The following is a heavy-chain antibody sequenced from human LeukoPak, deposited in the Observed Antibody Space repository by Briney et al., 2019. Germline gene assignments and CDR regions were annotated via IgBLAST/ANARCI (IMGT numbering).Heavy chain of an antibody. CDR1: GGSISSYY. D-gene: IGHD3-3*01. J-gene: IGHJ6*03. Sequence: SETLSLTCTVSGGSISSYYWCWIRQPPGKGLEWIGYIYTSGSTNYNPSLKSRVTISVDTSKNQFSLKLSSVTAADTAVYYCARLNSGYDFWSGSLYYYMDVWGKGTTVTVSS. CDR2: IYTSGST. V-gene: IGHV4-4*09. CDR3: ARLNSGYDFWSGSLYYYMDV.